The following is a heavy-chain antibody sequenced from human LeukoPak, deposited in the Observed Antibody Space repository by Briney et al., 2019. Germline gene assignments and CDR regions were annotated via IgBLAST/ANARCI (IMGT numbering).Heavy chain of an antibody. Sequence: ASVKVSCKASGYTFTSYDISWVRQAPGQGLEWMGWISAYNGNTNYAQKLQGRVTMTTDTSTSTAYMELRSLRSDDTAVYYCARDRSDIVVVPAAEDAFDIWGQGTMVTVSS. CDR2: ISAYNGNT. J-gene: IGHJ3*02. V-gene: IGHV1-18*01. CDR1: GYTFTSYD. D-gene: IGHD2-2*01. CDR3: ARDRSDIVVVPAAEDAFDI.